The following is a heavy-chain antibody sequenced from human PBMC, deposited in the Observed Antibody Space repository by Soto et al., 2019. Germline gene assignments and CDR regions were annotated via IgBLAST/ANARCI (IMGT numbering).Heavy chain of an antibody. CDR2: AKTNRYNYAT. CDR1: GFTFSDHF. V-gene: IGHV3-72*01. J-gene: IGHJ2*01. Sequence: EVQLVESGGGLAQPGGSLRLSCAASGFTFSDHFMDWVRQAPGKGLEWVARAKTNRYNYATQYDASAQGRITVSRDASENSFHLQMNSLKTEDTAVYYCASPEVAGSSRDRYFDFWGRGTLVTVSS. D-gene: IGHD6-19*01. CDR3: ASPEVAGSSRDRYFDF.